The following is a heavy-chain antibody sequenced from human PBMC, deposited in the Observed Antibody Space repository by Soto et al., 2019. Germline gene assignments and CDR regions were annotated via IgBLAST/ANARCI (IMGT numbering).Heavy chain of an antibody. CDR1: GGSISSSSYY. J-gene: IGHJ4*02. V-gene: IGHV4-39*01. D-gene: IGHD6-19*01. CDR2: IYYSGST. CDR3: ARHGHIAVAGYYFDY. Sequence: PSETLSLTCTVSGGSISSSSYYWGWIRQPPGKGLEWIGSIYYSGSTYYNPSLKSRVTISVDTSKSQFSLKLSSVTAADTAVYYCARHGHIAVAGYYFDYWGQGTLVTVSS.